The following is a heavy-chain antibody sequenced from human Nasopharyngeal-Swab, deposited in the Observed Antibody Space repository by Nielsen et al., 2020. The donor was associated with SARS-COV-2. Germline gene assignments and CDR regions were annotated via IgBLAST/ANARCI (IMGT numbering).Heavy chain of an antibody. CDR3: ARDGVLYYYGMDV. V-gene: IGHV3-64*04. J-gene: IGHJ6*02. CDR2: ISSNGGST. CDR1: GFTFSSYA. Sequence: GESLKISCSASGFTFSSYAMHWVRQAPGKGLEYVSAISSNGGSTYYADSVKGRFTISRDNSKNTLYLQMNSLRAEDTAVYYCARDGVLYYYGMDVWGQGTTVTVSS. D-gene: IGHD6-13*01.